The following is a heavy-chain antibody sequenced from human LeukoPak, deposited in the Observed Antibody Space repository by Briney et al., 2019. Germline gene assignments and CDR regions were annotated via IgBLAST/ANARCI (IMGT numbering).Heavy chain of an antibody. D-gene: IGHD2-2*01. CDR2: INHSGST. Sequence: SETLSLTCAVYGGSFSGYYWSWIRQPPGKGLEWIGEINHSGSTNYNPSLKSRVTISVVTSKNQFSLKLISVTAADTAVYYCAREGASSTLPDYWVQGTLVTVSS. CDR1: GGSFSGYY. CDR3: AREGASSTLPDY. J-gene: IGHJ4*02. V-gene: IGHV4-34*01.